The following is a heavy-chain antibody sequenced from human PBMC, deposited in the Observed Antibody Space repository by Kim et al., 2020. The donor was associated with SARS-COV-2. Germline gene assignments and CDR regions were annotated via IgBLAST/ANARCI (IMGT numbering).Heavy chain of an antibody. V-gene: IGHV3-21*06. J-gene: IGHJ6*01. CDR1: GFNFTSYT. Sequence: GGSLRLSCAASGFNFTSYTINWVRQAPGKGLEWVSSISISSSFIYYADSVKGRFTISRDNAKTSVYLQMNSLRAEDTAVYYCARRTVVRGEVDYYAMDVWGQGTTVTVSS. CDR2: ISISSSFI. D-gene: IGHD2-21*01. CDR3: ARRTVVRGEVDYYAMDV.